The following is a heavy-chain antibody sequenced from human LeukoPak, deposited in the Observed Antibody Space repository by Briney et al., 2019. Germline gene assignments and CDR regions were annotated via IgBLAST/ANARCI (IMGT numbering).Heavy chain of an antibody. V-gene: IGHV3-23*01. CDR3: AKEGGRGSYVADY. CDR1: GFTFSSYG. D-gene: IGHD1-26*01. Sequence: HPGGSLRLSCAASGFTFSSYGMSWVRQAPGKGLEWVSTISGSGGSTYYADSVKGRFTISRDNSKNTLYLQMNSLRTEDAAVYYCAKEGGRGSYVADYWGQGTLVTVSS. J-gene: IGHJ4*02. CDR2: ISGSGGST.